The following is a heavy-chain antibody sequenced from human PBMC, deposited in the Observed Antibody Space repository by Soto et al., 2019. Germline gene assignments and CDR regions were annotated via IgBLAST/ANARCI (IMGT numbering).Heavy chain of an antibody. CDR3: AKDGRAAYYYDSSGYSKYFPTICDY. CDR2: ISGSGGST. D-gene: IGHD3-22*01. Sequence: EVQLLESGGGLVQPGGSLRLSCAASGFTFSSYAMSWVRQAPGKGLEWVSAISGSGGSTYYADSVKGRFTISRDNSKNTLYLQMNSLRAEDTAVYYCAKDGRAAYYYDSSGYSKYFPTICDYWGQGTLVTVSS. J-gene: IGHJ4*02. CDR1: GFTFSSYA. V-gene: IGHV3-23*01.